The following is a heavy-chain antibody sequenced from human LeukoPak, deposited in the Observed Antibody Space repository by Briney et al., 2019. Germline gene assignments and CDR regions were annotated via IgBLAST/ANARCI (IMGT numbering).Heavy chain of an antibody. CDR2: IKQDGSEE. CDR3: ARDRTGSLEP. J-gene: IGHJ5*02. CDR1: GFTFSSYW. Sequence: PGGSLRLSCAASGFTFSSYWMTWVRQAPGKGLEWVANIKQDGSEEYYVDSVKGRFTISRDNAKNSVYLQMNSLRIEDTAIYYCARDRTGSLEPWGQGTLVTVSS. V-gene: IGHV3-7*01. D-gene: IGHD2-15*01.